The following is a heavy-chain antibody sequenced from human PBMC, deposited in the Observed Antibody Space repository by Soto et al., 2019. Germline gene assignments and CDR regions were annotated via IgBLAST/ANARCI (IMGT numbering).Heavy chain of an antibody. CDR1: GFAFSTYG. J-gene: IGHJ4*02. CDR3: ARSPPAVAGRYYFDF. Sequence: QVQLVESGGGVVQPGRSLRLSCAASGFAFSTYGMHWFRQTPGKGLEWVALIWYDGSNKYYADSVKGRFAISRDNSKNSLYLQMHSLSAEDTAVYFCARSPPAVAGRYYFDFWGQGPLVTVSA. CDR2: IWYDGSNK. V-gene: IGHV3-33*01. D-gene: IGHD6-6*01.